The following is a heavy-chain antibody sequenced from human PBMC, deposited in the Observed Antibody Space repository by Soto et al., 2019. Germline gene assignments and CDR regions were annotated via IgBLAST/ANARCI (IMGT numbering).Heavy chain of an antibody. CDR3: AKDYYGSGSYYIGNIFDY. V-gene: IGHV3-23*01. CDR1: GFTFSSYA. Sequence: GGSLRLSCAASGFTFSSYAMSWVRQAPGKGLEWVSAISGSGGSTYYADSVKGRFTISRDNSKNTLYLQMNSLRAEDTAVYYCAKDYYGSGSYYIGNIFDYWGKGTLVTVSS. D-gene: IGHD3-10*01. CDR2: ISGSGGST. J-gene: IGHJ4*02.